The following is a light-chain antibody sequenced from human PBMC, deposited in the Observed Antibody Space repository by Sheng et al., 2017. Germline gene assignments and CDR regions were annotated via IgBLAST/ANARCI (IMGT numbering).Light chain of an antibody. V-gene: IGKV3-11*01. CDR3: QQRSNWLT. CDR2: GAS. CDR1: QTVSTA. J-gene: IGKJ4*01. Sequence: EIVMTQSPATLSVSPGERATLSCRASQTVSTALAWYQQKRGQAPRLLIYGASTRATGIPARFSGSGSGTDFTLTISSLEPEDFAVYYCQQRSNWLTFGGGTKVEIK.